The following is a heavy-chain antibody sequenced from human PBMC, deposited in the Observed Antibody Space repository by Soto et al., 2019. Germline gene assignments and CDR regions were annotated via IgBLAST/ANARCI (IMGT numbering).Heavy chain of an antibody. CDR3: ARTKCSGGSCYSWSLDY. CDR2: RYYSEST. V-gene: IGHV4-31*03. CDR1: GGSITTGGYY. J-gene: IGHJ4*02. Sequence: SETLSLTCTVSGGSITTGGYYWSWIRQLPGKGLEWIGHRYYSESTYYNLSLKSRVSISLDTSKNQFSLKLSFVTAADTAMYYCARTKCSGGSCYSWSLDYWGQGTPVTVSS. D-gene: IGHD2-15*01.